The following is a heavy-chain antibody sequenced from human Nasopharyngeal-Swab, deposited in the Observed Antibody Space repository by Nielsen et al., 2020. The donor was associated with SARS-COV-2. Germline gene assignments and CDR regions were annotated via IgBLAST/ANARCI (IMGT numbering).Heavy chain of an antibody. Sequence: GGSLRLSCAVPAFIFSCCGMHWVRQAPGKGLEWVAVISHDGSYKDYADSVKGRFTISRDNSKNTLDLQMNSLRPEDTAVYYCARDDGQLGDSWGQGTLVTVSS. J-gene: IGHJ4*02. CDR1: AFIFSCCG. D-gene: IGHD6-6*01. CDR2: ISHDGSYK. V-gene: IGHV3-30*03. CDR3: ARDDGQLGDS.